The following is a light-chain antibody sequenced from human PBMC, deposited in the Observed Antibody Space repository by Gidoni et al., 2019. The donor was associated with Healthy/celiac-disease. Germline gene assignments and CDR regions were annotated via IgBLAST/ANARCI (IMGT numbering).Light chain of an antibody. CDR2: AAS. J-gene: IGKJ3*01. CDR3: QQSYSTLPT. V-gene: IGKV1-39*01. CDR1: QSISSY. Sequence: DIPLTQSPSSLSASVGDRVTITCRASQSISSYLNWYQQKPGKAPKLLIYAASSLQSGVPSRFSGSGSGTDFTLTISSLQPEDFATYYCQQSYSTLPTFXPXTKVDIK.